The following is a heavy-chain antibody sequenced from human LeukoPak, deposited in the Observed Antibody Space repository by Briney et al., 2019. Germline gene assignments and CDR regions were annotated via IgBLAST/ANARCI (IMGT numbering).Heavy chain of an antibody. J-gene: IGHJ3*02. CDR2: IYSGGST. V-gene: IGHV3-53*01. Sequence: GGSLRLSCAASGFTVSSNYMSWVRQAPGKGLEWVSVIYSGGSTYYADSVKGRFTISRDNSKNALYLQMNSLRAEDTAVYYCARWRLRSGDAFDIWGQGTMVTVSS. CDR3: ARWRLRSGDAFDI. CDR1: GFTVSSNY. D-gene: IGHD3-10*01.